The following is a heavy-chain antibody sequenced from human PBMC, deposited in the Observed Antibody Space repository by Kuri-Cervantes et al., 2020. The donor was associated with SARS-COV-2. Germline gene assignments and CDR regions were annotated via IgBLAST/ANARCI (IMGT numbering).Heavy chain of an antibody. V-gene: IGHV3-30*03. D-gene: IGHD1-26*01. J-gene: IGHJ3*02. CDR2: ISYDGSNK. Sequence: GESLKISCAASGFTFSSYGMHWVRQAPGKGLEWVAVISYDGSNKYYADSVKGRFTISRDNSKNTLYLQMNSLRAEDTAVYYCARVYSGSYVGAFDIWGQGTMVTVSS. CDR3: ARVYSGSYVGAFDI. CDR1: GFTFSSYG.